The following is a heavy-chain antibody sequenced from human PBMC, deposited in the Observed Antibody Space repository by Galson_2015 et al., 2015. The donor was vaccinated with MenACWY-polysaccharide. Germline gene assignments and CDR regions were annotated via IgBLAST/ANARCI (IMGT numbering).Heavy chain of an antibody. Sequence: SLRLSCAASGFTFSGNWMHWVRQAPGKGLVWVSRINSDGRSTSYADSVKGRFTTSRDNAKNTLYLQMNSLSAEDTAVYYCARGAGRFPEHYYCDYWGQGTLVTVSS. CDR3: ARGAGRFPEHYYCDY. V-gene: IGHV3-74*01. J-gene: IGHJ4*02. CDR2: INSDGRST. D-gene: IGHD3-3*02. CDR1: GFTFSGNW.